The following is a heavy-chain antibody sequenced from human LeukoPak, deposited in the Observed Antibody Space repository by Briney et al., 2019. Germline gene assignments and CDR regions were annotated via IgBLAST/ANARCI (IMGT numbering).Heavy chain of an antibody. CDR1: GYTFTNYA. D-gene: IGHD2-2*01. CDR3: ARAPPGSLVVPAAKRPWYFDL. J-gene: IGHJ2*01. Sequence: ASVKVSCKTSGYTFTNYAISWVRQAPGQGLEWMGWISTYTGNTRYAQKLQGRVTMTTDTYTSTASMELRSLRSDDTAVYYCARAPPGSLVVPAAKRPWYFDLWGRGTLVIVSS. V-gene: IGHV1-18*01. CDR2: ISTYTGNT.